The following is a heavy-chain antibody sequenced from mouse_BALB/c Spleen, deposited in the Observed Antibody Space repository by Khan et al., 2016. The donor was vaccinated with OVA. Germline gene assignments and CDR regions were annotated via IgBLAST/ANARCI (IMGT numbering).Heavy chain of an antibody. Sequence: QVQLKESGPGLVAPSQSLSITCTISGFSLTNYGVHWVRQPPGKGLEWLVVIWSDGSTTYNSALKSRLIISKDNSKSQVFLKMNSLQTDDTAVYFWSRQPYYQYNIMDYWGQGTSVTVSS. CDR1: GFSLTNYG. J-gene: IGHJ4*01. CDR2: IWSDGST. CDR3: SRQPYYQYNIMDY. D-gene: IGHD2-10*01. V-gene: IGHV2-6-1*01.